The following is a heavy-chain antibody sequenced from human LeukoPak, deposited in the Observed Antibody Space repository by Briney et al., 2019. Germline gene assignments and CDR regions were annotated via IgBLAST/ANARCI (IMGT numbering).Heavy chain of an antibody. CDR3: ANGVDPAMQPIDY. CDR1: GFTFSSYA. J-gene: IGHJ4*02. Sequence: GGSLRLSCAASGFTFSSYAMSWVRQAPGKGLEWVSVISGSGGSTYYADSVKGRFIISRDNSKNTLYLQMNSLRAEDTAVYYCANGVDPAMQPIDYWGQGTLVTVSS. CDR2: ISGSGGST. D-gene: IGHD5-18*01. V-gene: IGHV3-23*01.